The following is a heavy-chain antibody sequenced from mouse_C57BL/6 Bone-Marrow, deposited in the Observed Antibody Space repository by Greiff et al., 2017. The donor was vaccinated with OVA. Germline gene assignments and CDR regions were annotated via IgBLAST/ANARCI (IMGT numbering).Heavy chain of an antibody. CDR3: ARSTVVAMDY. V-gene: IGHV1-75*01. CDR2: IFPGSGST. J-gene: IGHJ4*01. D-gene: IGHD1-1*01. CDR1: GYTFTDYY. Sequence: VQLQQSGPELVKPGASVKISCKASGYTFTDYYINWVKQRPGQGLEWIGWIFPGSGSTYYNEKFKGKATLTVDKSSSTAYMLLRSLTSEVSAVYFCARSTVVAMDYWGQGTSVTVSS.